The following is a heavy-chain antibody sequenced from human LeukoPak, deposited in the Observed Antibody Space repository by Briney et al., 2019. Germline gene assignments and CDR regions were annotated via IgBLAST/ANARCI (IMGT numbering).Heavy chain of an antibody. CDR2: IIPIFGTA. Sequence: SVKVSCKASGGTFSSYAISWVRQAPGQGLEWMGGIIPIFGTANYAQKFQGRVTITADESTSTAYMELSSLRSEDTAVYYCARGRYYYGSGSYNYFFDYWGQGTLVTVSS. V-gene: IGHV1-69*13. D-gene: IGHD3-10*01. J-gene: IGHJ4*02. CDR1: GGTFSSYA. CDR3: ARGRYYYGSGSYNYFFDY.